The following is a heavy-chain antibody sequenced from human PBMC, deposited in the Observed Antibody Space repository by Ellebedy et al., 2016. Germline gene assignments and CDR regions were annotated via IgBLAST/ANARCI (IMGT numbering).Heavy chain of an antibody. CDR1: GYTFTTFS. J-gene: IGHJ5*02. CDR2: VNTFSGNT. D-gene: IGHD3-3*02. V-gene: IGHV1-18*04. Sequence: ASVKVSXXASGYTFTTFSITWVRQVPGQGLEWMGFVNTFSGNTKFAQKFQGRVSMTTDSSTHTAYMDLRSLRSEDTAVYYCGLSPSILAQNKWFDPWGQGTLVTVSS. CDR3: GLSPSILAQNKWFDP.